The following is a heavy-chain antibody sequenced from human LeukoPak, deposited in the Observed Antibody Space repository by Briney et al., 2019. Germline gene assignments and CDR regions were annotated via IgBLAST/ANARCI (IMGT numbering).Heavy chain of an antibody. CDR1: GFTFSNYW. Sequence: QRGESLSLSCAASGFTFSNYWMTWVRPAPGKRLEWVASIGQGGSENYNVDSVKGRFTISRDNAKNSLYLQMNSLRVEDTAVYYCATGGGWYFDYWGQGTLVTVSS. CDR3: ATGGGWYFDY. CDR2: IGQGGSEN. J-gene: IGHJ4*02. D-gene: IGHD6-19*01. V-gene: IGHV3-7*01.